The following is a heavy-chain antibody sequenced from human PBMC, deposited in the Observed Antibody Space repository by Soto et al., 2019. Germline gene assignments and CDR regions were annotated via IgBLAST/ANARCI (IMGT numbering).Heavy chain of an antibody. CDR1: GGSFSAYY. J-gene: IGHJ6*02. V-gene: IGHV4-34*01. CDR3: ARNSQPRALFSSYYYGMDV. Sequence: PSETLSLTCAVYGGSFSAYYWSWIRQPPGKGLEWIGEINHSGSTNYNPSLKSRVTISVDTSKNQFSLKLSSVTAADTAVYYCARNSQPRALFSSYYYGMDVWGQGTTVTVSS. D-gene: IGHD3-3*01. CDR2: INHSGST.